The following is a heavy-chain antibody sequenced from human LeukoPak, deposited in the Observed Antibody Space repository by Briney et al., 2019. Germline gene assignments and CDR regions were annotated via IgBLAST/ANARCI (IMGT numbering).Heavy chain of an antibody. V-gene: IGHV3-48*04. CDR3: VIDWYYHDDSGYYAYYFDY. D-gene: IGHD3-22*01. Sequence: GGSLRLSCAASGFTFSIYSMSWVRQAPGKGLEWVSYISSSSGSTIYYADSVKGRFTISRDNAKNELYLQMNSLRVEDTAVYYCVIDWYYHDDSGYYAYYFDYWGQGTLVAVSS. J-gene: IGHJ4*02. CDR2: ISSSSGSTI. CDR1: GFTFSIYS.